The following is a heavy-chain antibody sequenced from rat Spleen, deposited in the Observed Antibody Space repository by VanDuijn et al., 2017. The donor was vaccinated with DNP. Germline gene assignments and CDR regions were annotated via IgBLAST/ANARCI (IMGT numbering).Heavy chain of an antibody. Sequence: EVQLVESGGGLVQPGRSLKLSCAASGFTFRDYYMAWVRQATKKGLEWVATISTSGSRTYYPDSVKGRFTISRDNAKSSLYLQMGGLRSEDTATYYCARQNRSYFFDYWGQGVKVTVSS. CDR3: ARQNRSYFFDY. CDR2: ISTSGSRT. V-gene: IGHV5-7*01. CDR1: GFTFRDYY. J-gene: IGHJ2*01.